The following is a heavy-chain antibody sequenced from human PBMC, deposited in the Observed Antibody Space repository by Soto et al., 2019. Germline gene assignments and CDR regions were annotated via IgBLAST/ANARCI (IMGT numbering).Heavy chain of an antibody. D-gene: IGHD6-6*01. J-gene: IGHJ6*03. V-gene: IGHV3-7*01. CDR3: ARVRGGTSPPRIAARPDHYYYYMDV. CDR2: IKQDGSEK. Sequence: GGSLRLSCAVSGFTFSSYWMSWVRQAPGKGLEWVANIKQDGSEKYYVDSVKGRFTISRDNAKNSLYLQMNSLRAEDTAVYYCARVRGGTSPPRIAARPDHYYYYMDVWGKGTTVTV. CDR1: GFTFSSYW.